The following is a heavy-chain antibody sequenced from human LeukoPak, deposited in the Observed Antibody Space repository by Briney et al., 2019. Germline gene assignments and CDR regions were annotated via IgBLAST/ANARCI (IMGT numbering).Heavy chain of an antibody. V-gene: IGHV4-39*07. CDR3: AREDYDSSGYYWGANPRTLQNWYDP. J-gene: IGHJ5*02. CDR2: IYYSGST. CDR1: GGSISSSSYY. Sequence: SETLSLTCTVSGGSISSSSYYWGWIRQPPGKGLEWIGSIYYSGSTYYNPSLKSRVTISVDTSKNQISLKLSSVTAADTAVYYCAREDYDSSGYYWGANPRTLQNWYDPWGQGTLVTVSS. D-gene: IGHD3-22*01.